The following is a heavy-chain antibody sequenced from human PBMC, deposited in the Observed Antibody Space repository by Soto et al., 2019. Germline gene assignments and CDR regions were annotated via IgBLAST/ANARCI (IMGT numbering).Heavy chain of an antibody. Sequence: ASVKVSCPASGYTFTSYGISWVPQAPGQGLEWMGWISAYNANTNDAQQLQGRVAMTTDTSTDTAYMELRSLRSVDTAVYYCARVSSRPAATRYYYYGMDVWGQGTTVTAS. CDR2: ISAYNANT. V-gene: IGHV1-18*01. CDR1: GYTFTSYG. CDR3: ARVSSRPAATRYYYYGMDV. J-gene: IGHJ6*02. D-gene: IGHD2-2*01.